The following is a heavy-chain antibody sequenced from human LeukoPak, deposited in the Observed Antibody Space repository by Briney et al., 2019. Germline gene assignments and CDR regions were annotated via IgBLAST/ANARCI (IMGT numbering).Heavy chain of an antibody. V-gene: IGHV3-23*01. J-gene: IGHJ4*02. CDR2: IFGSGGSA. CDR3: AQKTPGIYPFDY. Sequence: GGSLRLSCAASGFTFNNYAMYWVRQAPGEGLEWVSGIFGSGGSAHYADSVKGRFTISRDNAKNTVYLQMSGVRAEDTAVYYCAQKTPGIYPFDYWGQGALVTVSS. CDR1: GFTFNNYA. D-gene: IGHD6-13*01.